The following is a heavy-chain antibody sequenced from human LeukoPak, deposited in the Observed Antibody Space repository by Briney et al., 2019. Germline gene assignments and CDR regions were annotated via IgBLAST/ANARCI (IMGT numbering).Heavy chain of an antibody. V-gene: IGHV3-33*01. Sequence: GRSLRLSCAASGFTFSSYGMHWVRQAPGKGLEWVAVIWYDGSNKYYADSVKGRFTISRDNSKNTLYLQMNSLRAEDTAVYYCASSPQSSSWYGSLYYYYYMDVWGKGTTVTVSS. J-gene: IGHJ6*03. CDR1: GFTFSSYG. CDR2: IWYDGSNK. CDR3: ASSPQSSSWYGSLYYYYYMDV. D-gene: IGHD6-13*01.